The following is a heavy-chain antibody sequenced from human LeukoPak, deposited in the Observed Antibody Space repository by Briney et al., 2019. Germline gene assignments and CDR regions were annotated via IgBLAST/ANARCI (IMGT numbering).Heavy chain of an antibody. J-gene: IGHJ4*02. CDR3: ARDRAWRLLDC. V-gene: IGHV3-7*01. Sequence: GGSLRLSCSASGLSFSTYWMTWVRQAPGKGLEWLANIGGDGERKFYVDSVKGRFTISRDNAENTLYLQMNSLRVEDTAVYYCARDRAWRLLDCWGQGTLVTVSS. CDR1: GLSFSTYW. CDR2: IGGDGERK. D-gene: IGHD6-25*01.